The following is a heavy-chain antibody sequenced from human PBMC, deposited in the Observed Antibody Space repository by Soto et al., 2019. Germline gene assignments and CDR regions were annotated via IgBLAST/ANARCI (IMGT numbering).Heavy chain of an antibody. CDR2: TYYRSKWYN. D-gene: IGHD1-1*01. Sequence: SQTLSLTCAISGDSVSSNSAAWNWIRQSPSRGLEWLGRTYYRSKWYNDYAVSVKSRITINPDTSKNQFSLQLNSVTPEDTAVYYCARDYNPEVEYYYYGMDVWGQGTTVTVSS. CDR3: ARDYNPEVEYYYYGMDV. CDR1: GDSVSSNSAA. V-gene: IGHV6-1*01. J-gene: IGHJ6*02.